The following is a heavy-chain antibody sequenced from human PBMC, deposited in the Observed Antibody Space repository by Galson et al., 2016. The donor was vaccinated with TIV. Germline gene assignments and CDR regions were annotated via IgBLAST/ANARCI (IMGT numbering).Heavy chain of an antibody. CDR3: ASDHEGDSWSGSYRVGYYNFMDV. CDR1: GGTFSSFT. Sequence: SVKASCKASGGTFSSFTISWVRQAPGQGLEWMGRIIPILGIANYAQKFQGRLSIIADKSTSTAYMEMSSLRSEDTAVYYCASDHEGDSWSGSYRVGYYNFMDVWGKGTTVTVSS. CDR2: IIPILGIA. D-gene: IGHD3-3*01. V-gene: IGHV1-69*02. J-gene: IGHJ6*03.